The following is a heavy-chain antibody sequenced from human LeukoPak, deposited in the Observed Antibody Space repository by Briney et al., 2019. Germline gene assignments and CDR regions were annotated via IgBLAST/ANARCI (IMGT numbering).Heavy chain of an antibody. CDR2: IYYSGST. D-gene: IGHD4-11*01. V-gene: IGHV4-59*01. CDR1: GGSISSYY. CDR3: ARSVKRGSHPNWFDP. Sequence: SETLSLTCTVSGGSISSYYWSWIRQPPGKGLEWIGYIYYSGSTNYNPSLKSRVTISVDTSKNQFSLKLSSVTAADTAVYYCARSVKRGSHPNWFDPWGQGTLVTVSS. J-gene: IGHJ5*02.